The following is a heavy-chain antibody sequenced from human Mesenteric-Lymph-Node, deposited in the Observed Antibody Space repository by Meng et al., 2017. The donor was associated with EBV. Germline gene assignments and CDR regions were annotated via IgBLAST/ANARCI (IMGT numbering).Heavy chain of an antibody. J-gene: IGHJ4*02. CDR1: GFTFSSYG. CDR2: ISGSGGTT. CDR3: AKGAGGYIDY. V-gene: IGHV3-23*01. D-gene: IGHD1-1*01. Sequence: DVPLLESGGGLVQPGGSLRLSCAASGFTFSSYGMNWVRQAPGKGLEWVSTISGSGGTTYYADSVKGRFTISRDNSKNTLYLQMNSLRDEDTAVFYCAKGAGGYIDYWGQGTLVTVSS.